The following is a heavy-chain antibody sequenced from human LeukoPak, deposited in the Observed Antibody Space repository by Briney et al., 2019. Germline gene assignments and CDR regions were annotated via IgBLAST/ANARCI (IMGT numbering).Heavy chain of an antibody. V-gene: IGHV4-39*01. Sequence: SETLSRTCTVSGGSITSINYDRDWTRQSPEWGLESIGNIYYTGKTYSYPSLKSRVTISVDTSKNQFSPKLRSVTAADTAIYYCPSRPKPYYDVWTGYYGDFDYWGPRTLVTVSS. J-gene: IGHJ4*02. CDR3: PSRPKPYYDVWTGYYGDFDY. CDR1: GGSITSINYD. D-gene: IGHD3-3*01. CDR2: IYYTGKT.